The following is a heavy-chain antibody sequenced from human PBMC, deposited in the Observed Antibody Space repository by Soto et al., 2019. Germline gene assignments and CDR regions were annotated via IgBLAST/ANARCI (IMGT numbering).Heavy chain of an antibody. Sequence: PSETLSLTCTVSGGSISSYYWSWIRQPPGKGLEWIGYIYYSGSTNYNPSLKSRVTISVDTSKNQFSLKLSSVTAADTAVYYCARDSKAVAGKVFDYWGQGTLVTVSS. J-gene: IGHJ4*02. CDR3: ARDSKAVAGKVFDY. CDR1: GGSISSYY. V-gene: IGHV4-59*01. D-gene: IGHD6-19*01. CDR2: IYYSGST.